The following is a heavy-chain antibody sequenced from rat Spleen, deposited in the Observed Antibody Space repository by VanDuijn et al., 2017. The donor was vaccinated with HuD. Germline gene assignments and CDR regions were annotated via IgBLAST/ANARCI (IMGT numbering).Heavy chain of an antibody. Sequence: EVQLVESGGGLVQPGRSLKLSCVASGFTFNNYWMTWIRQAPGKGLEWVASITNTGGSTYYPDSVKGRFTISRDNAKSTLYLQMNSLRSEDTATYYCTREDRPPIRLKGWFAYWGQGTLVTVSS. CDR2: ITNTGGST. V-gene: IGHV5-31*01. D-gene: IGHD3-1*01. CDR3: TREDRPPIRLKGWFAY. CDR1: GFTFNNYW. J-gene: IGHJ3*01.